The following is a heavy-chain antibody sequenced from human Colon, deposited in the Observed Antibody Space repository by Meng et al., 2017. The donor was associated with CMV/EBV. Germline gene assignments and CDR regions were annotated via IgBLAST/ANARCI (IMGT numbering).Heavy chain of an antibody. CDR3: AREVYVGSLGFGMDV. CDR1: GFTFSDYY. D-gene: IGHD3-16*01. CDR2: ISSSGNTL. J-gene: IGHJ6*02. Sequence: GGSLRLSCAASGFTFSDYYMYWIRQAPGKGLEWVSYISSSGNTLYYAGSVKGRFTISRDNARNSLYLQMDTLRPEDTAVYYCAREVYVGSLGFGMDVWGLGTTVTVSS. V-gene: IGHV3-11*01.